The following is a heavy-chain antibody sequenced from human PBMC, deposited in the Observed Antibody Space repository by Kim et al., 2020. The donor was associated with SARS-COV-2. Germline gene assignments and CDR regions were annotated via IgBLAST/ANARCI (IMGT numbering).Heavy chain of an antibody. J-gene: IGHJ4*02. CDR3: VRRDNNGWYPFDY. V-gene: IGHV5-51*01. D-gene: IGHD6-19*01. CDR1: GYRFTTYW. CDR2: IDPHDSDT. Sequence: GESLKISCEASGYRFTTYWIGWLRLMPGKGLQWVAIIDPHDSDTKYSPSFQGQVTVSVDTSVNTAYLQWSSLKASDTAIYYCVRRDNNGWYPFDYWGQGTLVTVSS.